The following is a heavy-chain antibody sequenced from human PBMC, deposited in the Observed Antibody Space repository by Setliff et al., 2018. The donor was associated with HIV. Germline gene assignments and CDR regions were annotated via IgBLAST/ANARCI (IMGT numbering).Heavy chain of an antibody. CDR2: ISGSGAST. Sequence: SCKASGYTFSSYAMSWVRQAPGKGLEWVSTISGSGASTYYADSVKGRFTISRDNSKNTLYLQMDSLRADDTAVYFCARICLRCKDLVYSYMDVWGKGTTVTVSS. CDR3: ARICLRCKDLVYSYMDV. CDR1: GYTFSSYA. J-gene: IGHJ6*03. D-gene: IGHD2-2*01. V-gene: IGHV3-23*01.